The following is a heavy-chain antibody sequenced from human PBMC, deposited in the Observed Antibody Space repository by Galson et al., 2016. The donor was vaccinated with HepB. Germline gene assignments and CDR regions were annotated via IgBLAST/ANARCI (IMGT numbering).Heavy chain of an antibody. D-gene: IGHD2-15*01. Sequence: QSGAEVKKPGESLRISCKASGYSFTNYWIGWVRQMPGEGLEWMGIIYPGDSDIRYNSSFQGQVTISADKSITTAYLQWGSLKASDSTIYFCARRDRDCSGGACFARSFDYWGQGTRLSVYS. CDR3: ARRDRDCSGGACFARSFDY. J-gene: IGHJ4*02. CDR1: GYSFTNYW. CDR2: IYPGDSDI. V-gene: IGHV5-51*01.